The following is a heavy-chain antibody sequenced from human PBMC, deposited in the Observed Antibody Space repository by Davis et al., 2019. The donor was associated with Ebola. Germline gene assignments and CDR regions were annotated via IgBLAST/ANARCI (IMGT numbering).Heavy chain of an antibody. D-gene: IGHD3-16*01. V-gene: IGHV3-74*01. CDR3: ARKRLGDFDY. CDR2: INSDGSST. Sequence: GESLKISCAASGFTFSSYWMSWVRQAPGKGLVWVSRINSDGSSTSYADSVKGRFTISRDNAKNTLYLQMNSLRAEDTAVYYCARKRLGDFDYWGQGTLVTVSS. J-gene: IGHJ4*02. CDR1: GFTFSSYW.